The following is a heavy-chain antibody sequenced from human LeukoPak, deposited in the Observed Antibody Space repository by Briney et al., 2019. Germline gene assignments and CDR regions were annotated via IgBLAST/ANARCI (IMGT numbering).Heavy chain of an antibody. D-gene: IGHD3-10*01. V-gene: IGHV3-30*04. CDR3: ARNDWFGESHFDY. Sequence: GGSLRLSCAASGFTFSSSVMYWVRQAPGKGLEWVAVISYDGSNKYYADSVKGRFTISRDNSKNTLYLQMNSLRAEDTAVYYCARNDWFGESHFDYWGQGTLVTVSS. CDR1: GFTFSSSV. J-gene: IGHJ4*02. CDR2: ISYDGSNK.